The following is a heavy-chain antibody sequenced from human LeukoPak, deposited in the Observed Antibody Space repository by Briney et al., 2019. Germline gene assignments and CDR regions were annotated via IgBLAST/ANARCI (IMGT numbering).Heavy chain of an antibody. CDR3: ARAHSSSWYGFWTFDY. Sequence: GGSLRLSCAASGFTFSDYYMSWIRQAPGKGLEWVSYISSSGSTIYYADSVKGRFTISRDNAKNSLCLQMNSLRAEDTAVYYCARAHSSSWYGFWTFDYWGQGTLVTVSS. V-gene: IGHV3-11*01. CDR1: GFTFSDYY. CDR2: ISSSGSTI. D-gene: IGHD6-13*01. J-gene: IGHJ4*02.